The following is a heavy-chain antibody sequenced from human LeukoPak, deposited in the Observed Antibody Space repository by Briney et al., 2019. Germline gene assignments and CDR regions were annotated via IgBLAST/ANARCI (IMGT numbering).Heavy chain of an antibody. Sequence: GGSLRLSCAASGFTFSSYAMHWVRQAPGKGLEWVAVISYDGSNKYYADSVKGRFTISRDNSKNTLYLQMNSLRAEDTAVYYCAKDLSPGHYRGQGTLVTVSS. J-gene: IGHJ4*02. V-gene: IGHV3-30-3*01. D-gene: IGHD2/OR15-2a*01. CDR3: AKDLSPGHY. CDR2: ISYDGSNK. CDR1: GFTFSSYA.